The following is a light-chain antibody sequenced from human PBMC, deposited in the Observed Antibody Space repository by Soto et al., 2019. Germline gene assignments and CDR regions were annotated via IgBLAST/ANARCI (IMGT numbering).Light chain of an antibody. J-gene: IGLJ2*01. CDR3: CSYAGSSTLV. V-gene: IGLV2-23*02. CDR1: SSDVGSYNL. Sequence: QSALTQPASVSGSPGQSITISCTGTSSDVGSYNLVSWYQQHPGKAPKLMIYEVSERPSGVSNRFSGSKSGNTASLTISGLQDEDEDDYHCCSYAGSSTLVFGGGTKLTVL. CDR2: EVS.